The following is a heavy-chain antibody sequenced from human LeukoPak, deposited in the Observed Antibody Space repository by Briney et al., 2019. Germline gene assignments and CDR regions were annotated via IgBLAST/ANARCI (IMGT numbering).Heavy chain of an antibody. CDR3: AKSGGYGLIDY. CDR2: IYYSGST. CDR1: GGSISGFY. V-gene: IGHV4-59*08. J-gene: IGHJ4*02. D-gene: IGHD1-26*01. Sequence: PSETLSLTCAFYGGSISGFYWSWIRQPPGKGLEWIGYIYYSGSTNYNPSLKSRVTISVDTSKNQFSLKLNSVTAADTAMYYCAKSGGYGLIDYWGQGTLVTVSS.